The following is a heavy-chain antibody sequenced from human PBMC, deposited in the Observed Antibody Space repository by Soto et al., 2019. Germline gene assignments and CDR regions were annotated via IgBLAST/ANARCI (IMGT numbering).Heavy chain of an antibody. Sequence: ESGGGLVQPGGSLRLSCAASGFTFSSYWMSWVRQAPGKGLEWVANIKQDGSEKYYVDSVKGRFTASRDNAENSLYLQMNSLRAEDTAVYYCARDHSRTYGSGYYPGSYWGQGTLVTVSS. CDR1: GFTFSSYW. V-gene: IGHV3-7*01. CDR2: IKQDGSEK. J-gene: IGHJ4*02. CDR3: ARDHSRTYGSGYYPGSY. D-gene: IGHD6-19*01.